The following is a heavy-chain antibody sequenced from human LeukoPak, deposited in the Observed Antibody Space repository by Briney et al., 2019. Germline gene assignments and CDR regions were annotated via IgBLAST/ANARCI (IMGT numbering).Heavy chain of an antibody. CDR1: GGSISSSSYY. J-gene: IGHJ5*02. Sequence: PSETLSLTYTVSGGSISSSSYYWGWIRQPPGKGLEWIGSIYYSGSTYYNPSLKSRVTISVDTSKNQFSLKLSSVTAADTAVYYCATLTGTTMRNWFDPWGQGTLVTVSS. CDR3: ATLTGTTMRNWFDP. CDR2: IYYSGST. D-gene: IGHD1-7*01. V-gene: IGHV4-39*01.